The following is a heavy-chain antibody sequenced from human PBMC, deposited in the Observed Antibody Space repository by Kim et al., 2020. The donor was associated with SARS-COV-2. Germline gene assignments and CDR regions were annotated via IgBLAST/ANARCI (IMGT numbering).Heavy chain of an antibody. J-gene: IGHJ4*02. D-gene: IGHD6-19*01. V-gene: IGHV4-34*01. Sequence: SQTLPLTCAVYGGSFSGYYWSWIRQPPGKGPEWIGEINHSGSTNYNPSLKSRVTISVDTSKNQFSLKLSSVTAADTAVYYCARAKSLAVAGYDYWGQGTLVTVSS. CDR2: INHSGST. CDR3: ARAKSLAVAGYDY. CDR1: GGSFSGYY.